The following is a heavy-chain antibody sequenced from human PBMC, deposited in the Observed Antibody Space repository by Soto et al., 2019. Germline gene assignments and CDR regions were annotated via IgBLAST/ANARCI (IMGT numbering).Heavy chain of an antibody. Sequence: EVQLLESGGDLVQRGGSLILSCAASGFNFRGYGMSWVRQAPGKGLEWVSSITSSGSNTYYVESVKGRFTICIDNSKNTLYLQMNSLTVEDTAVYYCAKEQGRVAAALDDWGQGTLVTVSS. D-gene: IGHD6-13*01. CDR1: GFNFRGYG. J-gene: IGHJ4*02. CDR2: ITSSGSNT. CDR3: AKEQGRVAAALDD. V-gene: IGHV3-23*01.